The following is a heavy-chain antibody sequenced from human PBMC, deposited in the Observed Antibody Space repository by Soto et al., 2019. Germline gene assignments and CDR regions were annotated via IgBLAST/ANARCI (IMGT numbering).Heavy chain of an antibody. CDR2: INPSGGST. D-gene: IGHD3-9*01. J-gene: IGHJ6*02. Sequence: ASVKVSCKASGYTFTSYYMHWVRQAPGQGLEWMGIINPSGGSTSYAQKFQGRVTMTRDTSTSTVYMELSSLRSEDTAVYYCARERAVLRYFDWLPGSPTWYYGMDVWGQGTTVTVS. CDR1: GYTFTSYY. V-gene: IGHV1-46*01. CDR3: ARERAVLRYFDWLPGSPTWYYGMDV.